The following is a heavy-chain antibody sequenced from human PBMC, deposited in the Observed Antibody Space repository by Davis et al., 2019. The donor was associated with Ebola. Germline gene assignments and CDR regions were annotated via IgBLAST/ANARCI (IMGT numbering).Heavy chain of an antibody. CDR3: ARQFDRSGYEDY. Sequence: GGSLRLSCAASGFTFSTYAMGWVRQAPGKGLEWVSDISSGGGAPYYADSVKGRFTISRDNSMHTLYLQMNSLRAEDTAVYYCARQFDRSGYEDYWGQGTLVTVSS. CDR1: GFTFSTYA. J-gene: IGHJ4*02. D-gene: IGHD3-22*01. CDR2: ISSGGGAP. V-gene: IGHV3-23*01.